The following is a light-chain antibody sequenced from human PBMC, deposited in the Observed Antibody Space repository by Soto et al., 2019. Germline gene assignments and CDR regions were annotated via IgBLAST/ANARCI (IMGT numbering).Light chain of an antibody. CDR3: SSYTTNKTLL. Sequence: QSALTQPASVSGSPGQSITISCTGTSSDVGAYNFVSWYQQHPGKAPKLIFYEVSNRPPGLSDRFSGSKSGITASLTISGLQAEDEADYFCSSYTTNKTLLFGGGTKLTVL. CDR1: SSDVGAYNF. J-gene: IGLJ2*01. CDR2: EVS. V-gene: IGLV2-14*01.